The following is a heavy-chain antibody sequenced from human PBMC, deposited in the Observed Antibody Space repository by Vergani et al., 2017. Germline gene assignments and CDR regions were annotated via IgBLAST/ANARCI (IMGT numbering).Heavy chain of an antibody. J-gene: IGHJ6*03. CDR2: IKQDGSEK. D-gene: IGHD3-3*01. Sequence: EVQLVESGGGLVQPGGSLRLSCAASGFTFSSYWMSWVRQAPGKGLEWVANIKQDGSEKSYGASVKGRFTISRDTAKNSLYRKMNSLRAEETAVYYCARENEFWSGYYYYYYYYMDVWGKGTTVTVSS. V-gene: IGHV3-7*01. CDR3: ARENEFWSGYYYYYYYYMDV. CDR1: GFTFSSYW.